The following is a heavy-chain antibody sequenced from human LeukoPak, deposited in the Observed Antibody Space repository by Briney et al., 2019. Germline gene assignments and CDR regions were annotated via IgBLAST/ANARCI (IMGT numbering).Heavy chain of an antibody. CDR3: AKDWSCDY. CDR1: GFTFSNSA. V-gene: IGHV3-23*01. Sequence: PGGSLRLSCAASGFTFSNSAMTWVRQAPGKGLECGSAIRDSGGKTHSADSVKGRFTISRDNSKNTLYLQMNSLRVEDTAIYYCAKDWSCDYWGQGTLITVSS. CDR2: IRDSGGKT. D-gene: IGHD1-26*01. J-gene: IGHJ4*02.